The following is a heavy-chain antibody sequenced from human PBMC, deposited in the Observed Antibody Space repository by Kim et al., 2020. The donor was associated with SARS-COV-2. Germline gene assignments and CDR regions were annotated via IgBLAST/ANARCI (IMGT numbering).Heavy chain of an antibody. V-gene: IGHV5-51*01. J-gene: IGHJ4*02. CDR2: T. CDR3: ARGGDMPYFDY. Sequence: TRYSPSFQGEVTISADKSITSAYLKWSRLKASDTAIYYCARGGDMPYFDYWGQGTLVTVSS. D-gene: IGHD3-16*01.